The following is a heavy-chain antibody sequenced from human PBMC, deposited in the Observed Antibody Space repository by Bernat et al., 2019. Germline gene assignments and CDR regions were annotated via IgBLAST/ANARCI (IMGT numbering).Heavy chain of an antibody. V-gene: IGHV3-66*01. CDR2: IYSGGST. CDR1: GFTVSSNY. D-gene: IGHD6-6*01. J-gene: IGHJ6*02. CDR3: ARDRGSSGYYYYAMDV. Sequence: EVQLVESGGGLVQPGGSLRLSCAASGFTVSSNYMSWVRQAPGKGLEWVSIIYSGGSTYFADSVKGRFTISRDNSKNTLYLQMNSLRTEDTAVYYWARDRGSSGYYYYAMDVWGQGTTVTVSS.